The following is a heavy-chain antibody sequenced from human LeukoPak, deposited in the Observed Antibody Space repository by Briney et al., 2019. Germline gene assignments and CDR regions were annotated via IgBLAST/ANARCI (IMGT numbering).Heavy chain of an antibody. V-gene: IGHV3-53*01. J-gene: IGHJ6*03. CDR3: ARNKVGALYYYYYYMDV. CDR1: GFTVSSNY. Sequence: GGSLRLSCAASGFTVSSNYMSWVRQAPGKGLEWVSVIYSGGSTYYADSVKGRFTISGDNSKNTLYLQMNSLRAEDTAVYYCARNKVGALYYYYYYMDVWGKGTTVTVSS. CDR2: IYSGGST. D-gene: IGHD1-26*01.